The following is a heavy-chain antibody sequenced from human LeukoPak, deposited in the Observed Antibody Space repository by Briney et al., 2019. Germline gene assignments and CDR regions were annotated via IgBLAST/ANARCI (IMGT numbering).Heavy chain of an antibody. J-gene: IGHJ4*02. CDR2: ISGSGRTI. Sequence: PGGSLRLSCAASGFTFSSYAMSWVRQAPGKGLEWVSYISGSGRTIYYANSVKGRFTISRDNAKNSLYLQMNSLRADDTAVYYCARLDASGLDYWGQGTLVTVSS. V-gene: IGHV3-48*03. CDR3: ARLDASGLDY. D-gene: IGHD6-19*01. CDR1: GFTFSSYA.